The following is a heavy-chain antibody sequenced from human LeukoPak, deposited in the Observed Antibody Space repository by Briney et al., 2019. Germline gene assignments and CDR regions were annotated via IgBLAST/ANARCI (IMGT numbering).Heavy chain of an antibody. J-gene: IGHJ3*02. CDR2: IWYDGGNK. CDR1: GFTFTSFV. Sequence: PGRSLRLSCAASGFTFTSFVMHWVRQAPGKGLEWVAVIWYDGGNKYYGDSVKGRFTISRDNSKNTLYLQMNSLRAEDTAVYYCARGDCGGGSCEAAFDIWGQGTMVTVSS. CDR3: ARGDCGGGSCEAAFDI. D-gene: IGHD2-15*01. V-gene: IGHV3-33*01.